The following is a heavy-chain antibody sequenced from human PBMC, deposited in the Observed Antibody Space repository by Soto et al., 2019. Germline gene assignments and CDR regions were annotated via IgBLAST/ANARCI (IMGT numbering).Heavy chain of an antibody. CDR3: ARWLAAAARGKLFDT. J-gene: IGHJ5*02. D-gene: IGHD6-13*01. V-gene: IGHV3-72*01. Sequence: EVQLVESGGGLVQPGGSLRLSCAASGFTFSDHYMDWVRQAPGKGLEWVGRTRNKANSYNTEYAASVKGRFPISRDNSKNSLYLQMNSLKTEDTAVYYCARWLAAAARGKLFDTWGQGTLVTVSS. CDR1: GFTFSDHY. CDR2: TRNKANSYNT.